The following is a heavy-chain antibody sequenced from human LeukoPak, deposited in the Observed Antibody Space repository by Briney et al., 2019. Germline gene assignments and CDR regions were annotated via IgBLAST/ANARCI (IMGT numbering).Heavy chain of an antibody. CDR3: ARDNSAEKGQQLAN. CDR2: INGDGRKK. J-gene: IGHJ4*02. D-gene: IGHD6-13*01. V-gene: IGHV3-7*04. Sequence: PGGSLSLSCAASGFTFSRFWMTWGRPAPGEGLGYVGNINGDGRKKYDVDSVKGRFTISRDKVRNSLFLQMSSLRVEDTAVYYCARDNSAEKGQQLANWGQGTRVTVST. CDR1: GFTFSRFW.